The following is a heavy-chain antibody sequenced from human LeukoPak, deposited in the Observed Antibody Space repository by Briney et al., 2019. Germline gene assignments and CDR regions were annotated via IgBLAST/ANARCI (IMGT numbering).Heavy chain of an antibody. CDR1: GYTFTSYD. D-gene: IGHD3-10*01. V-gene: IGHV1-8*01. CDR2: MNPNSGNT. Sequence: GASVKVSCKASGYTFTSYDINWVRQATGQGLEWMGWMNPNSGNTGYAQKFQGRVTMTRNTSISTAYMELSSLRSEDTAVYYCARARSMVRGAYNWFDPWGQGTLVTVSS. CDR3: ARARSMVRGAYNWFDP. J-gene: IGHJ5*02.